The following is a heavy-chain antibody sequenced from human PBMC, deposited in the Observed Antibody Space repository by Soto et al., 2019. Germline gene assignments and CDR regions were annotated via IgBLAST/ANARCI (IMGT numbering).Heavy chain of an antibody. V-gene: IGHV4-39*01. CDR1: GGSISSSSYY. D-gene: IGHD3-10*01. J-gene: IGHJ4*02. CDR3: ARRGGSGSWSRYFDY. Sequence: QLQLQESGPGLVKPSETLSLTCTVSGGSISSSSYYWGWIRQPPGKGLEWIGSIYYSGSTYYNPSLKSRVTRSVDTSKNQFSLKLSSVTAADTAVYYCARRGGSGSWSRYFDYWGQGTLVTVSS. CDR2: IYYSGST.